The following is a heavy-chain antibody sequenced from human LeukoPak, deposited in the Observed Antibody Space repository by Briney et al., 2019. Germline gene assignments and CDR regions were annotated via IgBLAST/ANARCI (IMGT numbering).Heavy chain of an antibody. CDR1: GGSISSSSYY. CDR3: ARVSSSWYQDWYFDL. J-gene: IGHJ2*01. Sequence: SETLSLTCTVSGGSISSSSYYWSWLRQPAGKGLEWIGRIDTSGNTNYKPSLKSRVTMSVDTSKNQFSLKLNSVTAADTAVYYCARVSSSWYQDWYFDLWGRGTLVTVSS. CDR2: IDTSGNT. D-gene: IGHD6-13*01. V-gene: IGHV4-61*02.